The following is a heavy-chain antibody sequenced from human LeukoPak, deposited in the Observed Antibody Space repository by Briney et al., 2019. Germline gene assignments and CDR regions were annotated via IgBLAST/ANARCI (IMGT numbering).Heavy chain of an antibody. V-gene: IGHV1-18*01. D-gene: IGHD2-2*02. CDR1: GYTFTSYG. CDR2: ISAHNGNT. J-gene: IGHJ5*02. CDR3: AIVGYCSSTSCYKVGWARYNWFDP. Sequence: ASVKVSSKASGYTFTSYGISWVRQAPGQGLEWMGWISAHNGNTNYAQKLQGRVTMTTDTSTSTAYMELRSLRSDDTAVYYCAIVGYCSSTSCYKVGWARYNWFDPWGQGTLVTVSS.